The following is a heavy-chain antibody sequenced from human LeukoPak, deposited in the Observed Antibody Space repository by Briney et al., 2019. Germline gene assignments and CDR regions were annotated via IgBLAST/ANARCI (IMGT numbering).Heavy chain of an antibody. D-gene: IGHD3-10*01. CDR2: ISWNSGSI. V-gene: IGHV3-9*01. CDR3: ARDPGSYFDY. J-gene: IGHJ4*02. Sequence: GGSLRLSCAASGFTFDDYAMHWVRQAPGKGLEWVSGISWNSGSIGYADSVKGRFTISRDNAKNSLYLQMNSLRAEDTAVYYCARDPGSYFDYWGQGTLVTVSS. CDR1: GFTFDDYA.